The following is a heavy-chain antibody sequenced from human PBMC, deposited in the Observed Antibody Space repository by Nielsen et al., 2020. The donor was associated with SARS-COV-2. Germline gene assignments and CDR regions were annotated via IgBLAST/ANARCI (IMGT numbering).Heavy chain of an antibody. CDR1: GFTFRSYA. V-gene: IGHV3-74*01. CDR2: INPSGSGT. J-gene: IGHJ6*03. Sequence: GESLKISCAASGFTFRSYAMSWVRQAPGQGLVWVSRINPSGSGTAYADSVKGRFAVSRDNAENTVVLQIHSLRVEDTAVYYCAGGADFWSGTQKYYMDVWGKGTTVTVSS. D-gene: IGHD3-3*01. CDR3: AGGADFWSGTQKYYMDV.